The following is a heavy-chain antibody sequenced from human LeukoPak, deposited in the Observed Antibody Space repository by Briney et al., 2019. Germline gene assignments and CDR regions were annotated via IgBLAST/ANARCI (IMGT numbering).Heavy chain of an antibody. CDR2: IYHSGST. CDR3: AREGYCSGGSCDNWFDP. V-gene: IGHV4-30-2*01. J-gene: IGHJ5*02. Sequence: PSQTPSLTCAVSGGSISSGGYSWSWIRQPPGKGLEWIGYIYHSGSTYYNPSLKSRVTISVDRSKKQFSLNRSSVTAADTAVYYCAREGYCSGGSCDNWFDPWGQGTLVTVSS. CDR1: GGSISSGGYS. D-gene: IGHD2-15*01.